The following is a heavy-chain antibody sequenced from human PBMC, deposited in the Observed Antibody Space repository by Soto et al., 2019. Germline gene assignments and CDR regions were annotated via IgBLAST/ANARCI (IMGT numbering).Heavy chain of an antibody. CDR3: ARPRFRGMDL. V-gene: IGHV3-7*03. CDR1: GFIFSNYL. J-gene: IGHJ6*02. Sequence: GGSLRLSCAASGFIFSNYLMNWVRQAPGKGLEWVATIKEDGNNRHYVDSVGGRFTISRDNTKNSLYLQMNSLRAEDTAIYYCARPRFRGMDLWGQGTTVTVSS. CDR2: IKEDGNNR. D-gene: IGHD3-10*01.